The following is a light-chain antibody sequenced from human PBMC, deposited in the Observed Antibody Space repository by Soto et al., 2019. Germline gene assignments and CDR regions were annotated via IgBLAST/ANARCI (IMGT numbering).Light chain of an antibody. Sequence: EIVLTQSAATLSLSPGEGATVSCRASQSVSSHLAWYQQKRGQAPRLLIYDASSRASGITARFSGRGSGTDFTLTMIYLEPEDFAVYYCQHYGTSPPITLGQETRLEIK. CDR1: QSVSSH. CDR2: DAS. V-gene: IGKV3-11*01. CDR3: QHYGTSPPIT. J-gene: IGKJ5*01.